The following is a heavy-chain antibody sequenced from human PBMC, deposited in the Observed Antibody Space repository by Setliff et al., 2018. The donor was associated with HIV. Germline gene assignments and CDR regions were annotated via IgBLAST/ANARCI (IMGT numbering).Heavy chain of an antibody. CDR3: ARWCAAAGCYPAIYHFDS. D-gene: IGHD2-2*01. CDR1: GYTFSEYA. V-gene: IGHV1-3*04. CDR2: IDTDNGYR. J-gene: IGHJ4*02. Sequence: ASVKVSCKASGYTFSEYAIHWVRQAPGQRLEWMGRIDTDNGYRRYSPKLQGRVTITKDTSANTSYMELRGLRSEDTAVYYCARWCAAAGCYPAIYHFDSWGQGTLVTVSS.